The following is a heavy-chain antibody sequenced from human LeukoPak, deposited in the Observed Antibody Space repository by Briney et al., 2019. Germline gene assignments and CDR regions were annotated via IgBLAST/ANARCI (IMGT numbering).Heavy chain of an antibody. CDR2: ISYDGSNK. J-gene: IGHJ4*02. V-gene: IGHV3-30*01. CDR3: AGVLSD. D-gene: IGHD2/OR15-2a*01. Sequence: GGSLRLSCAASGFTFSSYAMHWVRQAPGKGLEWVAVISYDGSNKYYADSVKGRFTISRDNSKNTLYLQMNSLRAEDTAVYYCAGVLSDWGQGILVTVSS. CDR1: GFTFSSYA.